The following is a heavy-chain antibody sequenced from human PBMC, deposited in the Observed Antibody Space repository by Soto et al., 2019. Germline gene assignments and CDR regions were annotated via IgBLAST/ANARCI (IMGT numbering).Heavy chain of an antibody. D-gene: IGHD6-19*01. CDR2: IYPGDSDT. CDR1: GYIFSSNW. CDR3: GRFLSAWYFDY. J-gene: IGHJ4*02. V-gene: IGHV5-51*01. Sequence: EVQLVQSGAEVRKPGESLRISCHGYGYIFSSNWIGWVRQKPGKGLEWMGIIYPGDSDTRYSPSFQGQVTISVDKSSSTVYLQWGSLEASDTAMYDWGRFLSAWYFDYWGQGTLVSVSS.